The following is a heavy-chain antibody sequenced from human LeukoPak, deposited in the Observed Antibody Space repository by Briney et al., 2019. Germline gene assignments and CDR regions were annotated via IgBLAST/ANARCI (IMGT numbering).Heavy chain of an antibody. CDR1: GGSISTYY. V-gene: IGHV4-59*08. J-gene: IGHJ3*02. CDR2: IYHSGST. D-gene: IGHD6-25*01. Sequence: SETLSLTCTVSGGSISTYYWSWIRQPPGKGLEWIGYIYHSGSTNYNPTLKSRVTISVQTSKNQFSLKLSSVTAADTAVYYCARGRITAANTGAFDIWGQGTMVTVSS. CDR3: ARGRITAANTGAFDI.